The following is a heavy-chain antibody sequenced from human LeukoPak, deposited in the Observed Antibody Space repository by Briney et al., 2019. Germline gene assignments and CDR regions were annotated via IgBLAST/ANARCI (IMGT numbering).Heavy chain of an antibody. J-gene: IGHJ4*02. CDR3: ARGPYYYGSGSYLNY. CDR2: INHSGST. Sequence: PSETLSLTCAVYGGSFSGYYWSWIRQPPGKGLEWIGEINHSGSTNYNPSLKSRVTISVDTSKNQVSLKLSSVTAADTAVYYCARGPYYYGSGSYLNYWGQGTLVTVSS. D-gene: IGHD3-10*01. CDR1: GGSFSGYY. V-gene: IGHV4-34*01.